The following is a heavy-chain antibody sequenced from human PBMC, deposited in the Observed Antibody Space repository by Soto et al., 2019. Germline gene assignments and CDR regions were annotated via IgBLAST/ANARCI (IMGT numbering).Heavy chain of an antibody. CDR2: ISASGGST. CDR1: GFTFSNYA. V-gene: IGHV3-23*01. CDR3: AKRPLRDTTFDY. Sequence: EVQLLESGGCLVQPGGSLRLSCAASGFTFSNYAMNWVRQAPGKGLEWVSGISASGGSTNYADSVKGRFTISRDNSKNTLYLQMNSLRAEDTAVYYCAKRPLRDTTFDYWGQGTLVTVSS. D-gene: IGHD1-26*01. J-gene: IGHJ4*02.